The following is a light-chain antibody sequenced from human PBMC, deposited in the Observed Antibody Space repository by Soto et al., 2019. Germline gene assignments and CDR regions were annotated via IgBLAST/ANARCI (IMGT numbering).Light chain of an antibody. CDR2: GNN. V-gene: IGLV1-40*01. CDR3: HSYDSRLSGSV. Sequence: HSVLTQPPSVSGAPGQRVTISCTGNNSNIGGGYDVHWYQQLPGTAPKLLIYGNNNRPSGVPDRFSGSKSYASASLAITGLQSEDEADYYCHSYDSRLSGSVFGGGTKVTVL. J-gene: IGLJ2*01. CDR1: NSNIGGGYD.